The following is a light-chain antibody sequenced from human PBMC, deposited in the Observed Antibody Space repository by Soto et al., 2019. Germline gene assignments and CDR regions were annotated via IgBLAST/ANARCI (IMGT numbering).Light chain of an antibody. J-gene: IGKJ4*01. CDR2: DAY. Sequence: MTQAPATLSVSPGDMVTLSYRASQGVGSTLAWYRQQPGQAPRLLTYDAYIRASGVPARFSASGSGTEAPLTISGLQFEDFAVYFCQHYKTWPLALGGGTKV. V-gene: IGKV3-15*01. CDR1: QGVGST. CDR3: QHYKTWPLA.